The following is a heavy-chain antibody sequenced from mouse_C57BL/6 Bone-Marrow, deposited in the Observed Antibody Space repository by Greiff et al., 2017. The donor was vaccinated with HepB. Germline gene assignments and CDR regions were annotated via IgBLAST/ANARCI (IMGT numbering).Heavy chain of an antibody. J-gene: IGHJ2*01. D-gene: IGHD2-4*01. Sequence: EVQLQQSGPELVKPGASVKISCKASGYTFTDYYMNWVKQSHGKSLEWIGDINPNNGGTSYNQKFKGKATLTVDKSSSTAYMELRSLTSEDSAVYYCARMNDYARADYWGQGTTLTVSS. CDR2: INPNNGGT. CDR3: ARMNDYARADY. CDR1: GYTFTDYY. V-gene: IGHV1-26*01.